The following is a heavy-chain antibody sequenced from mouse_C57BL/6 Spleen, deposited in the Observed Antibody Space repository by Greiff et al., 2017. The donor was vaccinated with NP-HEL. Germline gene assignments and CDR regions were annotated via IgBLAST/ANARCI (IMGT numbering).Heavy chain of an antibody. D-gene: IGHD1-1*01. J-gene: IGHJ4*01. Sequence: EVMLVESGPELVKPGASVKIPCKASGYTFTDYNMDWVKQSHGKSLEWIGDINPNNGGTIYNQKFKGKATLTVDKSSSTAYMEIRSLTSEDTAVYYCARSGSRGYAMDYWGQGTSVTVSS. CDR1: GYTFTDYN. CDR2: INPNNGGT. CDR3: ARSGSRGYAMDY. V-gene: IGHV1-18*01.